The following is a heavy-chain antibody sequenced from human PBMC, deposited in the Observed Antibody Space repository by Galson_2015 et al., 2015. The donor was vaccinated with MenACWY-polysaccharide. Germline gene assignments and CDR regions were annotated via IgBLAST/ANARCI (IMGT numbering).Heavy chain of an antibody. V-gene: IGHV3-74*01. J-gene: IGHJ4*02. Sequence: SLRLSCAASRFTFSNHWMHWVRQAPGEGRVWVSRINPDATNINYADSVKGRFAISRDNARDTLYLEMNSLRAEDTGVYFCARDRVDAVVIYDHTMFDSWGQGVLVTVSS. CDR1: RFTFSNHW. CDR2: INPDATNI. D-gene: IGHD5-18*01. CDR3: ARDRVDAVVIYDHTMFDS.